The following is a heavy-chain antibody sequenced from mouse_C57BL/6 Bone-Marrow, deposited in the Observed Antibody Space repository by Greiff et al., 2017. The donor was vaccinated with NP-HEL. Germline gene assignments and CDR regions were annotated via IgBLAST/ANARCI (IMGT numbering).Heavy chain of an antibody. D-gene: IGHD1-1*02. J-gene: IGHJ3*01. CDR1: GFNIKDDY. CDR2: IDPENGDT. Sequence: EVQLQQSGAELVRPGASVKLSCTASGFNIKDDYMHWVKQRPEQGLEWIGWIDPENGDTESASKFQGKATITADTSSNTAYLQLSSLTSEDTAVYYCTYMGLYGSAWFAYWGQGTLVTVSA. CDR3: TYMGLYGSAWFAY. V-gene: IGHV14-4*01.